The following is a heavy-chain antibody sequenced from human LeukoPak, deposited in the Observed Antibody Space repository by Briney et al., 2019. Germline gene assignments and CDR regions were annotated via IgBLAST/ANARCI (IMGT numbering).Heavy chain of an antibody. D-gene: IGHD2-2*03. Sequence: ASVKVSCKTSAYTFASHGISWVRQAPGQGLEWMGWISVYNGNTNYAQTLQGRVTMTTDTSTNTAYMELRSLRSDDTAMYYCAYGYCSTTNCRSDYWGQGTLVTVSS. CDR2: ISVYNGNT. CDR3: AYGYCSTTNCRSDY. V-gene: IGHV1-18*01. J-gene: IGHJ4*02. CDR1: AYTFASHG.